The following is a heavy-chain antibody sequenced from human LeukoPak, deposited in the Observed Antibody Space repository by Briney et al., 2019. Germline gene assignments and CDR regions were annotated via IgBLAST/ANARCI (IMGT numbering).Heavy chain of an antibody. V-gene: IGHV4-59*12. CDR2: IYYTGST. CDR1: GVSITTYY. Sequence: SETLSLTCTVSGVSITTYYWSWIRQPPGKGLEWIGYIYYTGSTNYNPSLKSRVTISVDTSKNQFSLKLSSVTAADTAVYYCARDGGVAPHNWFDPWGQGTLVTVSS. J-gene: IGHJ5*02. CDR3: ARDGGVAPHNWFDP. D-gene: IGHD2-8*02.